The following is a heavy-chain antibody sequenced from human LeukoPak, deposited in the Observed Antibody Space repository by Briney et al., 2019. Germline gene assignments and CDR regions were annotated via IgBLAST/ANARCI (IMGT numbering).Heavy chain of an antibody. CDR3: ARGGPYGSFDY. CDR2: IYYSGST. CDR1: GGSIGSGGYY. D-gene: IGHD3-16*01. J-gene: IGHJ4*02. V-gene: IGHV4-31*02. Sequence: SQTLSLTCIVSGGSIGSGGYYWSWIRQHPGKGLEWIGFIYYSGSTYYNPSLKSRVTISVDTSKNQFSLKLSSVTAADTAVYYCARGGPYGSFDYWGQGTLVTVSS.